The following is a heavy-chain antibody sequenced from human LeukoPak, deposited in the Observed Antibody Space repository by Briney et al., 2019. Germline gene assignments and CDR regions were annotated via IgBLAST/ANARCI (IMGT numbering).Heavy chain of an antibody. V-gene: IGHV4-39*01. CDR3: ARRDPITTDAFDI. D-gene: IGHD3-22*01. Sequence: SETLSLTCTVSGGSISSSSYYWGWIRQPPGKGLEWIVSIYYSGSTYYNPSLKSRITISVDTSKNQFSLKLSSVTAADTAVYYCARRDPITTDAFDIWGQGTMVTVSS. J-gene: IGHJ3*02. CDR2: IYYSGST. CDR1: GGSISSSSYY.